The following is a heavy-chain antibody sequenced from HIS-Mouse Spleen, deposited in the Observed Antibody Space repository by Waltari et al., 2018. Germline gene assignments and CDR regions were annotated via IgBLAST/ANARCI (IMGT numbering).Heavy chain of an antibody. CDR2: ISYDGSNK. D-gene: IGHD1-20*01. Sequence: QVQLVESGGGVVQPGRSLRLSCASSGFTFISYAMPWVRQAPGKGLEWVAVISYDGSNKYYADSVKGRFTISRDNSKNTLYLQMNSLRAEDTAVYYCARDHRNNWAIRDWGQGTLVTVSS. CDR1: GFTFISYA. V-gene: IGHV3-30-3*01. CDR3: ARDHRNNWAIRD. J-gene: IGHJ4*02.